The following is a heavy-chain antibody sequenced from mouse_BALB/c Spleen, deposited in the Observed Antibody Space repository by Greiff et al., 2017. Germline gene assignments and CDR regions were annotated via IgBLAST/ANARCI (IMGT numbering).Heavy chain of an antibody. CDR3: ARDYRYDY. Sequence: EVQRVESGAELVKPGASVKLSCTASGFNIKDTYMHWVKQRPEQGLEWIGRIDPANGNTKYDPKFQGKATITADTSSNTAYLQLSSLTSEDTAVYYCARDYRYDYWGQGTTLTVSS. J-gene: IGHJ2*01. D-gene: IGHD2-14*01. CDR1: GFNIKDTY. CDR2: IDPANGNT. V-gene: IGHV14-3*02.